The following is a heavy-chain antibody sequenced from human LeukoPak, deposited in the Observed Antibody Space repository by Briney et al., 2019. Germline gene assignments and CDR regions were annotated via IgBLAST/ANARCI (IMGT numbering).Heavy chain of an antibody. V-gene: IGHV1-2*02. Sequence: GASVKVSCKASEYTFTGYYMHWVRQAPGQGLEWMGWINPNSGGTNYAQKFQGRVTMTRDMSTSTVYMELSSLRSEDTAVYYCASQAVGATSYFDYWGQGTLVTVSS. CDR3: ASQAVGATSYFDY. J-gene: IGHJ4*02. D-gene: IGHD1-26*01. CDR2: INPNSGGT. CDR1: EYTFTGYY.